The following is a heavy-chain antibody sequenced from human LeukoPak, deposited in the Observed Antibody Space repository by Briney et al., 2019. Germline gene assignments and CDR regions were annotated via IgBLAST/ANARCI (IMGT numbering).Heavy chain of an antibody. Sequence: SETLSLTCTVSGGSVSSGIYSWSWIRQPPGKGLEWIGYIYYSGSSNYNPSLMSRVAISVDTSKNQFSLKLGSVTAADAAVYYCARVPIAVAAVDYWGQGTLVTVSS. J-gene: IGHJ4*02. V-gene: IGHV4-61*01. CDR3: ARVPIAVAAVDY. CDR2: IYYSGSS. D-gene: IGHD6-19*01. CDR1: GGSVSSGIYS.